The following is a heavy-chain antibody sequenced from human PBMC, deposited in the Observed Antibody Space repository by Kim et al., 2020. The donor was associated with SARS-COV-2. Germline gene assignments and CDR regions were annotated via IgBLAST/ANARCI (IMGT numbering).Heavy chain of an antibody. D-gene: IGHD3-22*01. CDR1: GFTFSSYW. CDR3: ARAPEYYYDSSGYGDPYYFDY. J-gene: IGHJ4*02. V-gene: IGHV3-7*03. CDR2: IKQDGSEK. Sequence: GGSLRLSCAASGFTFSSYWMSWVRQAPGKGLEWVANIKQDGSEKYYVDSVKGRFTISRDNAKNSLYLQMNSLRAEDTAVYYCARAPEYYYDSSGYGDPYYFDYWGQGTLVTVSS.